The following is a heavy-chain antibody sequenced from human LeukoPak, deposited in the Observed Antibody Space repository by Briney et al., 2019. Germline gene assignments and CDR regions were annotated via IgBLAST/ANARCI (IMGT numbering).Heavy chain of an antibody. CDR1: GFNFDDYS. Sequence: GGSLRLSCAASGFNFDDYSMHWVRQAPGKGLEWVSGITWNSGSIAYADSVKGRFTISRDNAKNSLYLQMNSLRAKDMALYYCAKGVAAAGAAFDYSGQGTLVTVSS. CDR3: AKGVAAAGAAFDY. J-gene: IGHJ4*02. D-gene: IGHD6-13*01. V-gene: IGHV3-9*03. CDR2: ITWNSGSI.